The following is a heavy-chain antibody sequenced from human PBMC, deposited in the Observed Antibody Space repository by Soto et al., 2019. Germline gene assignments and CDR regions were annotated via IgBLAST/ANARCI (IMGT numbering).Heavy chain of an antibody. Sequence: QVQLVESGGTVVQVGGSLRLSCAASGFAFHGYAMHWVRQAPGKGLDWVAVIWDDGSEKYYADSVEGRFTISRDNSKNTLSLQMNSLRVEDTAVYYCGRDLRTSAGDYWGQGTLVAVSS. D-gene: IGHD3-10*01. J-gene: IGHJ4*02. CDR1: GFAFHGYA. CDR2: IWDDGSEK. CDR3: GRDLRTSAGDY. V-gene: IGHV3-33*01.